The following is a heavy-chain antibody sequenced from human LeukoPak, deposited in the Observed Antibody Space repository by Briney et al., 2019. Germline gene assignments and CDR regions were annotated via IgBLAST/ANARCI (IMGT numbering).Heavy chain of an antibody. J-gene: IGHJ6*03. CDR3: GRDALVGYFSYYYMDV. CDR1: GGSISSHY. CDR2: ISNSGST. Sequence: SETLSLTCTVSGGSISSHYWTWIPQSPVKGLECIGDISNSGSTSYNPSLKSRVNISIDTSKNQFSLKLSSVTAADTAVYYCGRDALVGYFSYYYMDVWGKGTTVTVSS. D-gene: IGHD2-15*01. V-gene: IGHV4-59*11.